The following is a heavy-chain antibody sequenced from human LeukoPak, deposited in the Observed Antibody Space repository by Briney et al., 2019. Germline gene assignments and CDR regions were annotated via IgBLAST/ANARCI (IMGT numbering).Heavy chain of an antibody. CDR2: ISGSGGST. D-gene: IGHD2-2*01. CDR3: AKTDIVVVPASMRGYYFDY. J-gene: IGHJ4*02. CDR1: GFTFSSYA. V-gene: IGHV3-23*01. Sequence: PGGSLRLSCAASGFTFSSYAMSWVRLAPGKGLEWVSAISGSGGSTYYADSVKGRFTISRDNSKNTLYLQMNSLRAEDTAVYYCAKTDIVVVPASMRGYYFDYWGQGTLVTVSS.